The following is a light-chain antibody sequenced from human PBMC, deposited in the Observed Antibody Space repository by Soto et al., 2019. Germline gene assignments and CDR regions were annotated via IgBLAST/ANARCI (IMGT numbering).Light chain of an antibody. CDR2: AAS. CDR3: QLLKSFPLS. Sequence: IQLTQSPSSLSASVGDRVTITCRASQGISSSLAWYQQQPGKDPKLLLYAASTVQSGVPSRFSGSGSGTDCTLAISSLQPEYFATYYCQLLKSFPLSFGGGTTVEIK. J-gene: IGKJ4*01. V-gene: IGKV1-9*01. CDR1: QGISSS.